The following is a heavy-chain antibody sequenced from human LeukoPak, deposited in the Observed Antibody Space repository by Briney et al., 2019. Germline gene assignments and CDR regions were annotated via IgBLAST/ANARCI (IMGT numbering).Heavy chain of an antibody. CDR2: ISGSGGST. J-gene: IGHJ4*02. Sequence: GGSLRLSCAASGFTFSSYAMSWVRQAPGKGLEWVSAISGSGGSTYYADSVKGRFTISRDNSQNTLSLQMNSLRAEDTAVYYCAKSSCSSTSCYTAFFDYWGQGTLVTVSS. CDR3: AKSSCSSTSCYTAFFDY. V-gene: IGHV3-23*01. CDR1: GFTFSSYA. D-gene: IGHD2-2*02.